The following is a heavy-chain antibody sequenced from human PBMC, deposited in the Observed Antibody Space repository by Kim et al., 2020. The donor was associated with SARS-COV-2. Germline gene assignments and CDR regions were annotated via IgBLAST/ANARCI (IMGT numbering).Heavy chain of an antibody. CDR1: GFTFSSYA. CDR3: ARDRYYDSSGYPGLLDY. V-gene: IGHV3-30*04. D-gene: IGHD3-22*01. Sequence: GGSLRLSCAASGFTFSSYAMHWVRQAPGKGLEWVAVISYDGSNKYYADSVKGRFTISRDNSKNTLYLQMNSLRAEDTAVYYCARDRYYDSSGYPGLLDY. CDR2: ISYDGSNK. J-gene: IGHJ4*01.